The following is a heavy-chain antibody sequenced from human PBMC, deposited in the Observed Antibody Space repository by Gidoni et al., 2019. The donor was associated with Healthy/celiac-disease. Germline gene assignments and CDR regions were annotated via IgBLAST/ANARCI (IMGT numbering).Heavy chain of an antibody. D-gene: IGHD2-2*01. V-gene: IGHV1-2*02. CDR1: GYTFPGSY. Sequence: QVQLVQSGAEVKKPGASVKVSCKASGYTFPGSYMHWVRQAPGQGLEWMGWINPNRGGTNYAQKFQGRVTMTRDTSISTAYMELSRLRSDDTAVYYCARGYCSSTSCKGGSWFDPWGQGTLVTVSS. J-gene: IGHJ5*02. CDR2: INPNRGGT. CDR3: ARGYCSSTSCKGGSWFDP.